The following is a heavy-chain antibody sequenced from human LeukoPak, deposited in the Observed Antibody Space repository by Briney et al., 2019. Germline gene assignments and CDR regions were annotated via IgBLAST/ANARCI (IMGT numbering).Heavy chain of an antibody. CDR2: IRYDGSNK. J-gene: IGHJ4*02. D-gene: IGHD3-16*01. CDR1: GFTFSSYA. V-gene: IGHV3-30*02. Sequence: GGSLRLSCAASGFTFSSYAMHWVRQAPGKGLEWVAVIRYDGSNKYYADPVKGLFTISRDNSKNTLYLQINSLRAEDTAVYFCAKDRLGGPYFFHYWGQGTLVTVSS. CDR3: AKDRLGGPYFFHY.